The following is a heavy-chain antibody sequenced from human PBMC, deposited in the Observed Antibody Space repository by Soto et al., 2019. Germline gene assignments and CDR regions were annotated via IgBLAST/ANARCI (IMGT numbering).Heavy chain of an antibody. V-gene: IGHV3-30-3*01. D-gene: IGHD6-13*01. J-gene: IGHJ6*02. CDR3: ARDKSSSSWHSPTYYYYGMDV. Sequence: GGSLRLSCAASGFTFSSYAMHWVRQAPGKGLEWVAVISYDGSNKYYADSVKGRFTISRDNSKNTLYLQMNSLRAEDTAVYYCARDKSSSSWHSPTYYYYGMDVWGQGTTVTVSS. CDR2: ISYDGSNK. CDR1: GFTFSSYA.